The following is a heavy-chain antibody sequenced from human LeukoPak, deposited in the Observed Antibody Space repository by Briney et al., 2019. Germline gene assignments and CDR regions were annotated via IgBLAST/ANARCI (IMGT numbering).Heavy chain of an antibody. Sequence: KASETLSLTCTVSGGSISSGSYYWSWIRQPAGKGLEWIGRFYTGGSTNYSPSLKSRVSMSVDTSKNQFSLKLSSVTAADTAVYYCARGAVASFDYWGQGTLVTVSS. D-gene: IGHD6-19*01. CDR2: FYTGGST. CDR3: ARGAVASFDY. V-gene: IGHV4-61*02. J-gene: IGHJ4*02. CDR1: GGSISSGSYY.